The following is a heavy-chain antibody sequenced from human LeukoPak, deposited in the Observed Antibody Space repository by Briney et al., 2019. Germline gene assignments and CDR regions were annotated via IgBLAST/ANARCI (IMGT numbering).Heavy chain of an antibody. V-gene: IGHV4-4*07. J-gene: IGHJ5*02. D-gene: IGHD2-15*01. CDR3: AREVLYCSGGSCYNWFDP. Sequence: SETLSLTCTVSGGSISSYYWSWIRQPAGKGLEWIGRIYTGGSTNYNPSLKSRVTMSVDTSKNQFSLKLSSVTAADTAVYYCAREVLYCSGGSCYNWFDPWGQGTLVTVSS. CDR2: IYTGGST. CDR1: GGSISSYY.